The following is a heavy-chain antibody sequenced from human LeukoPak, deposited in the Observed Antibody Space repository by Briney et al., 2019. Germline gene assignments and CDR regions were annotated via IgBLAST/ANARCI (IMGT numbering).Heavy chain of an antibody. D-gene: IGHD3-10*01. J-gene: IGHJ4*02. Sequence: KTSETLSLTCAVSGASISSGYWWSWVRQAPGNGLEWIGEIYHSGSTNHNPSLKSRVTISVDKSKSQFSLNLNSVTAADTAVYYCARDDTGVIRGIRFHYWGQGTLVTVSS. CDR2: IYHSGST. V-gene: IGHV4-4*02. CDR3: ARDDTGVIRGIRFHY. CDR1: GASISSGYW.